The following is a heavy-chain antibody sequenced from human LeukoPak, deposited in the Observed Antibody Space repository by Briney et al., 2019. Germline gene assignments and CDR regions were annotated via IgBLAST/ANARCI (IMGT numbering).Heavy chain of an antibody. Sequence: GSLRLSCAASGFTFITSWMSWVRRAPGKGLEWVANIHKDGSETYFLDSVKGRFTISRDNAENSLSLQTSSLKAEDTAIYYCARLDYSRVYVYWGQGTLVTVSS. J-gene: IGHJ4*02. CDR3: ARLDYSRVYVY. CDR1: GFTFITSW. CDR2: IHKDGSET. V-gene: IGHV3-7*01. D-gene: IGHD4-11*01.